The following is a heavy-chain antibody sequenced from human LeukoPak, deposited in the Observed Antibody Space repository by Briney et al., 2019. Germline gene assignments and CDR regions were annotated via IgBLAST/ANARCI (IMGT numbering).Heavy chain of an antibody. J-gene: IGHJ6*02. CDR1: GGSISGFY. V-gene: IGHV4-59*01. CDR2: IYPSGST. CDR3: ARDTYYYGLDV. Sequence: SETLSLTCTVSGGSISGFYWSCIRQPPEKGLEWIGYIYPSGSTNYSPSLKSRVTISVDTSENQFSLKVSSVTAADTAVYYCARDTYYYGLDVWGQGTTVTVSS.